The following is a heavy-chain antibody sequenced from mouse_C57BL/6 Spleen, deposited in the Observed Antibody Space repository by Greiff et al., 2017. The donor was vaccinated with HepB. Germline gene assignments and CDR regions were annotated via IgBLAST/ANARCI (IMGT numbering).Heavy chain of an antibody. J-gene: IGHJ3*01. V-gene: IGHV1-82*01. D-gene: IGHD2-4*01. CDR3: AIYYDYPY. CDR1: GYAFSSSW. CDR2: IYPGDGDT. Sequence: VQGVESGPELVKPGASVKISCKASGYAFSSSWMNWVKQRPGKGLEWIGRIYPGDGDTNYNGKFKGKATLTADKSSSTAYMQLSSLTSEDSAVYFCAIYYDYPYWGQGTLVTVSA.